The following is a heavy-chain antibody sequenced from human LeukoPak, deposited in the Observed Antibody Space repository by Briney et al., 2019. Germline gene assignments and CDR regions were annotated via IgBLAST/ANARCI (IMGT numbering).Heavy chain of an antibody. CDR3: AKEGGDYDILTGYYYYYYGMDV. Sequence: GGSLRLSCAASGFTFSSYAMSWVRQAPGKGLEWVSAISGSGGSTYYADSVKGRFTISRDNSKNTLYLQMNSLRAEDTAVYYCAKEGGDYDILTGYYYYYYGMDVWGQGTTVTVSS. J-gene: IGHJ6*02. D-gene: IGHD3-9*01. V-gene: IGHV3-23*01. CDR2: ISGSGGST. CDR1: GFTFSSYA.